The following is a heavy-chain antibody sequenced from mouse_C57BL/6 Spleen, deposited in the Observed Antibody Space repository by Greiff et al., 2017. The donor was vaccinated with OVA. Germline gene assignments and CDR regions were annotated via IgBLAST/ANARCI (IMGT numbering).Heavy chain of an antibody. CDR1: GYTFNSYW. CDR2: IDPSDSET. V-gene: IGHV1-52*01. CDR3: ASSPSTVPDY. D-gene: IGHD2-10*02. Sequence: QVQLKQPGAELVRPGSSVKLSCKASGYTFNSYWMHWVKQRPIQGLEWIGNIDPSDSETHYTQKFKGKATLTVDTSSSTAYLQLSSLTSEDSAVYYCASSPSTVPDYWGQGTTLTVSS. J-gene: IGHJ2*01.